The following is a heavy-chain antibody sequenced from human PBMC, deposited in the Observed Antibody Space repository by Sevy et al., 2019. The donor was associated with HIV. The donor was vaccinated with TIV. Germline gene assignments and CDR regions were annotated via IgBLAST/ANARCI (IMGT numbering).Heavy chain of an antibody. CDR3: ARGGASHYRRHFDY. CDR1: RGSISSYY. Sequence: SETLSLTCTVSRGSISSYYWSWIRQPPGKGLEWIGYIDYSGSTNYNPSLKSRVTMSVDTSKNHFSLKLSSVIAADTAVYYCARGGASHYRRHFDYWGQGTLVTVSS. D-gene: IGHD4-4*01. CDR2: IDYSGST. V-gene: IGHV4-59*01. J-gene: IGHJ4*02.